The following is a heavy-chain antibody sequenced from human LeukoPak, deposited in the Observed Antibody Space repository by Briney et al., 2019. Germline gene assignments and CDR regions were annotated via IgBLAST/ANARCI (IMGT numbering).Heavy chain of an antibody. D-gene: IGHD1-26*01. CDR1: GYTLTELS. J-gene: IGHJ4*02. Sequence: ASVKVSCKVSGYTLTELSMHWVRQAPGKGLEWMGGFDPEDGETIYAQKFQGRVTMTEDTSTDTAYMELSSLRSEDTAVYYCAGVDRIVGATTLFYNFDYWGQGTLVTVSS. V-gene: IGHV1-24*01. CDR3: AGVDRIVGATTLFYNFDY. CDR2: FDPEDGET.